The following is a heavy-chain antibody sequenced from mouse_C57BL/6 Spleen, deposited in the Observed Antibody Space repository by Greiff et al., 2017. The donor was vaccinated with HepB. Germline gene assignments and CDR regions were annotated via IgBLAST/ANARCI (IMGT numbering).Heavy chain of an antibody. CDR3: AREGGLRLQAWFAY. J-gene: IGHJ3*01. Sequence: EVQRVESGGGLVKPGGSLKLSCAASGFTFSSYAMSWVRQTPEKRLECVATISDGGSYTYYPDNVKGRFTISRDNAKNNLYLQMSHLKSEDTAMYYCAREGGLRLQAWFAYWGQGTLVTVSA. D-gene: IGHD3-2*02. CDR1: GFTFSSYA. V-gene: IGHV5-4*01. CDR2: ISDGGSYT.